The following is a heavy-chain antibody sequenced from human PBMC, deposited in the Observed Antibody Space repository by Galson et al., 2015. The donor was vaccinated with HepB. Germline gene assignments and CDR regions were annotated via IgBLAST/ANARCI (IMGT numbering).Heavy chain of an antibody. CDR3: AQLITIFGVVIGRWFDP. V-gene: IGHV2-5*01. CDR2: IYWNDDK. CDR1: GFSLTTSGVG. D-gene: IGHD3-3*01. Sequence: PALVKPTQTLTLTCTFSGFSLTTSGVGVGWIRQPPGKALEWLALIYWNDDKRYSPSLKNRLTITKDTSKNQVVLTMTNMDPVDTATYYCAQLITIFGVVIGRWFDPWGQGTLVTVSS. J-gene: IGHJ5*02.